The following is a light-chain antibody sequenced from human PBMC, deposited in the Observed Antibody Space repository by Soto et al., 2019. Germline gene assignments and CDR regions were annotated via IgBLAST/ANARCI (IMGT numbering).Light chain of an antibody. CDR1: SSDVGGHNS. CDR2: DVS. CDR3: SSYTSSSTLV. Sequence: SALTQPASVSGSPGQSITISCTGTSSDVGGHNSVAWYQHNPGKAPKLMIYDVSNRPSGVSSRFSGSKSGNTASLSISGLQAEDEADYYFSSYTSSSTLVFGTGTKLTVL. J-gene: IGLJ1*01. V-gene: IGLV2-14*01.